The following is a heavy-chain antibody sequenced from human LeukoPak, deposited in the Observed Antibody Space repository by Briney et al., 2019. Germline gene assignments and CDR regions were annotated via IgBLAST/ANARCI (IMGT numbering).Heavy chain of an antibody. V-gene: IGHV3-21*01. J-gene: IGHJ3*02. CDR2: ISSSSSYI. D-gene: IGHD3-9*01. Sequence: GGSLRLSCAASGFTFSRYWMHWVRQAPGKGLEWVSSISSSSSYIYYADSVKGRFTISRDNAKNSLYLQMNSLRAEDTAVYYCARVILRYFDWLAPRVGAFDIWGQGTMVTVSS. CDR1: GFTFSRYW. CDR3: ARVILRYFDWLAPRVGAFDI.